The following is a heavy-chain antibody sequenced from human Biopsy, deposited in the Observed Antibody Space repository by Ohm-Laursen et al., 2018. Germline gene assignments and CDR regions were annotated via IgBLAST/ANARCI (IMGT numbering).Heavy chain of an antibody. J-gene: IGHJ4*02. D-gene: IGHD2-15*01. V-gene: IGHV1-69*04. Sequence: SVKVSCKSPTGTFTSYGIIWVRQAPGQGLEWMGRIIPILRTTTYAPKFQGRVTFTADKSSSTAYLELSSLTSEDTAMFYCAREAIGYQLPCDDWGQGTLVTVSS. CDR3: AREAIGYQLPCDD. CDR1: TGTFTSYG. CDR2: IIPILRTT.